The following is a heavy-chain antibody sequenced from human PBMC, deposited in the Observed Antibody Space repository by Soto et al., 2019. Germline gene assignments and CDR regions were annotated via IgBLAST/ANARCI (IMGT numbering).Heavy chain of an antibody. V-gene: IGHV3-30*18. D-gene: IGHD6-19*01. J-gene: IGHJ4*02. CDR2: ISYDGSNK. CDR3: AKDKYSVAGGDY. CDR1: GFTFSSYG. Sequence: QVQLVESGGGVVQPGRSLRLSCAASGFTFSSYGMHWVRQAPGKGLEWVAFISYDGSNKYYADSVKGRFTISRDNSKNTLYLQMNSLRAEDTAVYYCAKDKYSVAGGDYWGQGTLVTVSS.